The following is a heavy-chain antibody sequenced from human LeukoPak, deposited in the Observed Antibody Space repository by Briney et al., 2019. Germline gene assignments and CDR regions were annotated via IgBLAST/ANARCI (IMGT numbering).Heavy chain of an antibody. V-gene: IGHV3-15*01. CDR2: IKSKTDGGTA. CDR1: GFTFSNAW. Sequence: GGSLRLSCAASGFTFSNAWMSWVRQAPGKGLEWVGRIKSKTDGGTADYAAPVKGRFTISRDDSKNTLYLQMNSLKTEDTAVYYCTGNYYGSGSYADFDYWGQGTLVTVSS. CDR3: TGNYYGSGSYADFDY. J-gene: IGHJ4*02. D-gene: IGHD3-10*01.